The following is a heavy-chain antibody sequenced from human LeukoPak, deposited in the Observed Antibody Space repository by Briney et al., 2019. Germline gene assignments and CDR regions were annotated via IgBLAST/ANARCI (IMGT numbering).Heavy chain of an antibody. CDR1: GISISSSNSY. CDR3: ARQTGSGLFTLP. Sequence: SETLSLTCTVSGISISSSNSYWGWIRQPPGKGLEWIGSIYYTGNTYYNASLKGRVTISIDTSKNQISLRLTSVTAADTAMYYCARQTGSGLFTLPGGQGTLVTVSS. CDR2: IYYTGNT. D-gene: IGHD3/OR15-3a*01. J-gene: IGHJ4*02. V-gene: IGHV4-39*01.